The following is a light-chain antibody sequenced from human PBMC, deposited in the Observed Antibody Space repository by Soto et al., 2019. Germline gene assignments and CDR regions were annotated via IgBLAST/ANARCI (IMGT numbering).Light chain of an antibody. CDR2: RNN. Sequence: QSVLTQPPSASGTPGQRVTISCSGSSSNIGSNYVYWYQQLPGTAPKLLSYRNNQRASGVPDRFSGSKSGTSASLAISGLRSEDEADYYCAAWDDSLRGVVFGGGTKLTVL. CDR1: SSNIGSNY. J-gene: IGLJ2*01. CDR3: AAWDDSLRGVV. V-gene: IGLV1-47*01.